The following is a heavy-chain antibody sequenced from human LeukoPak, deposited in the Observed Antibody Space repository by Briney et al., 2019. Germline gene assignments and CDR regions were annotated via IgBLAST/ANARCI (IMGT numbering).Heavy chain of an antibody. CDR1: GFTLSSYS. J-gene: IGHJ4*02. CDR3: ARDLKKHCSSTSCYYA. D-gene: IGHD2-2*01. V-gene: IGHV3-48*01. CDR2: ISSSSSTI. Sequence: PGGSLRLSCAASGFTLSSYSMNWVRQAPGKGLEWVSYISSSSSTIYYADSVKGRFTISRDNAKNSLYLQMNSLRAEDTAVYYCARDLKKHCSSTSCYYAWGQGTLVTVSS.